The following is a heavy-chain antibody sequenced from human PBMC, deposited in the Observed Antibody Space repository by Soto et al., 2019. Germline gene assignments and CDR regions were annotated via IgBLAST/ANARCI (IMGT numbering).Heavy chain of an antibody. J-gene: IGHJ6*02. Sequence: KTSETLSLTCDVSGGSISSINWWSWVRQPPGKGLKWIGEIYHSGSTTYNPSLKSRVTISVDKSKNQFSLKLKSVTAADTAIYYCARGGGPDIAYGMDVWGQGTTVTVSS. CDR3: ARGGGPDIAYGMDV. CDR1: GGSISSINW. D-gene: IGHD5-12*01. CDR2: IYHSGST. V-gene: IGHV4-4*02.